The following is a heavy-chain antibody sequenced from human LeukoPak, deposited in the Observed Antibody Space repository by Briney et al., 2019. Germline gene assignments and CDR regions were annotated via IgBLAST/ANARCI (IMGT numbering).Heavy chain of an antibody. V-gene: IGHV4-38-2*01. CDR1: GYSISIGYY. D-gene: IGHD2-8*01. J-gene: IGHJ3*02. CDR3: ARVLGYCTNGVCVGAFDI. Sequence: SETLSFTCAVSGYSISIGYYWGWIRQPPGKGLEWIGSIYHSGSTYYNPSLKSRVTISVDTSKNQFSLKLSSVTTADTAVYYCARVLGYCTNGVCVGAFDIWGQGTMVIVSS. CDR2: IYHSGST.